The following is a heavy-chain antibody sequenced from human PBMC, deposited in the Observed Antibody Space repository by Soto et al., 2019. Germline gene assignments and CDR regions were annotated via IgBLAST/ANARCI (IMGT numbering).Heavy chain of an antibody. CDR1: GGTFSSYA. CDR2: IIPIFGTA. Sequence: QVQLVQSGAEVKKPGYSVKVSCKASGGTFSSYAISWVRQAPGQGLEWMGGIIPIFGTANYAQKFQGRVTITADESTSKAYMELSSLRSEDTAVYYCARVGVENWFDPWGQGTLVTVSS. D-gene: IGHD1-1*01. V-gene: IGHV1-69*01. J-gene: IGHJ5*02. CDR3: ARVGVENWFDP.